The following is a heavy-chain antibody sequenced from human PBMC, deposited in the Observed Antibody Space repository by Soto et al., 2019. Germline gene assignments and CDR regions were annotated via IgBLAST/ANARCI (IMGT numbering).Heavy chain of an antibody. CDR2: INPDNGNT. CDR3: ARGIATGQRDP. V-gene: IGHV1-3*01. Sequence: QVQLVQSGAEVKKPGASVKISCKASGYTFTRYTMNWVRQAPGQRLEWMGWINPDNGNTKSSQKFQDRVIITRETSASTAYMDLSSLRSEDTAVYYCARGIATGQRDPWGQGTLVTVSS. J-gene: IGHJ5*02. CDR1: GYTFTRYT. D-gene: IGHD2-15*01.